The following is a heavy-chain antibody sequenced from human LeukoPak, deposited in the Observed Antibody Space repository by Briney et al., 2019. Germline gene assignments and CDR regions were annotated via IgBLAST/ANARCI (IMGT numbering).Heavy chain of an antibody. D-gene: IGHD3-3*01. V-gene: IGHV4-59*01. CDR1: GGXISSYY. Sequence: SETLSLTCTVSGGXISSYYCSWIRQPPGKGLEWIGYIYYSGSTNYNPSLKSRVTISVDTSKNQFSLKLSSVTAADTAVYYCARGLRVGWFDPWGQGTLVTVSS. J-gene: IGHJ5*02. CDR3: ARGLRVGWFDP. CDR2: IYYSGST.